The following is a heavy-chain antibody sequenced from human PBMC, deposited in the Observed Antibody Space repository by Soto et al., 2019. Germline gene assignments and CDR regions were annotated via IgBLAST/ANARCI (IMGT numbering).Heavy chain of an antibody. J-gene: IGHJ4*02. D-gene: IGHD1-26*01. Sequence: GGSLRLSCAASGFTFSSYGMHWVRQAPGKGLEWVAVISYDGSNKYYADSVKGRFTISRDNSKNTLYLQMNSLRAEDTAVYYCAIWSGSYDYWGQGTLVTVSS. CDR2: ISYDGSNK. V-gene: IGHV3-30*03. CDR1: GFTFSSYG. CDR3: AIWSGSYDY.